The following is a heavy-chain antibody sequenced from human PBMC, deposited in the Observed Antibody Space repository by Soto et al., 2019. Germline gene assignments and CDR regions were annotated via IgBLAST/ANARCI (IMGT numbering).Heavy chain of an antibody. Sequence: QITLKESGPTLVKPTQTLTLTCTFSGFSLSTAGVGVAWIRQTPGKALEWLSLIYWNDDRRYSPSLKSRLTLTKDTSKNQVVHTLTNWDPVDTATYYCAREYSGWYFYLDHWGQGTLGTVSS. J-gene: IGHJ4*02. V-gene: IGHV2-5*01. CDR1: GFSLSTAGVG. D-gene: IGHD6-19*01. CDR3: AREYSGWYFYLDH. CDR2: IYWNDDR.